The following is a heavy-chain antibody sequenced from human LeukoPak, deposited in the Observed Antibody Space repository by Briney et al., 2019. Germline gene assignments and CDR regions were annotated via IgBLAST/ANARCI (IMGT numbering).Heavy chain of an antibody. CDR2: ISGGGGST. CDR3: ARDLRGYYNSGSF. D-gene: IGHD3-10*01. J-gene: IGHJ4*02. Sequence: GGSLRLSCAASGFTFSSYAMSWVRQAPGKGLEWVSGISGGGGSTYSADSVKGRFTMSRDNSKNTLYLQMNSLIAEDTAVYYCARDLRGYYNSGSFWGQGTLVTVSS. V-gene: IGHV3-23*01. CDR1: GFTFSSYA.